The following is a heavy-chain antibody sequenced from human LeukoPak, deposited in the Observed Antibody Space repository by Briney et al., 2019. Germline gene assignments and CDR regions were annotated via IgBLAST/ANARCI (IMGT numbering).Heavy chain of an antibody. CDR1: GFTFSSYE. CDR3: GRAYDFSRH. D-gene: IGHD3-3*01. V-gene: IGHV3-48*01. J-gene: IGHJ4*02. Sequence: GGSLRLSCAASGFTFSSYEMNWVRQAPGKGLEWVSYISSSSSTIYYADSVKGRFTISGDNAKNTLYLQMNSLRAEDTALYYCGRAYDFSRHWGQGTLVTVSS. CDR2: ISSSSSTI.